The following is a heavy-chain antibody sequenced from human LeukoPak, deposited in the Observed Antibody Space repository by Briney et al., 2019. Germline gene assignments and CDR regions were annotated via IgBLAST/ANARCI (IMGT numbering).Heavy chain of an antibody. Sequence: GGSLRLSCAASGFTFSSYSMNWVRQAPGKGLEWVSAISGSGGSTYYADSVKGRFTITRDNSKNTLYLQMNSLRAEDTAVYYCAKDEDYFDYWGQGTLVTVSS. V-gene: IGHV3-23*01. CDR3: AKDEDYFDY. J-gene: IGHJ4*02. CDR1: GFTFSSYS. CDR2: ISGSGGST.